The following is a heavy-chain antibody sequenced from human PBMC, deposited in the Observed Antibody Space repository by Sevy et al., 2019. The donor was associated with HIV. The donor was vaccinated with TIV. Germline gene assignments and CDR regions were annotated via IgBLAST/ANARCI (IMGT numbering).Heavy chain of an antibody. D-gene: IGHD4-17*01. CDR2: IKSKTDGGTT. CDR1: GFTFSNAW. J-gene: IGHJ4*02. Sequence: GGSLRLSCAASGFTFSNAWMSWVRQAPGKGLEWVGRIKSKTDGGTTDYAAPVKGRFTISRDDSKNTLYLQMNSLKTEDTAVYYCTIDLPTGMTTVTVDYWGQGTLVTVSS. CDR3: TIDLPTGMTTVTVDY. V-gene: IGHV3-15*01.